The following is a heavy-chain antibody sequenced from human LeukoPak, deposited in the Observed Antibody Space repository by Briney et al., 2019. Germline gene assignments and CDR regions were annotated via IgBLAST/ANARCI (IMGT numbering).Heavy chain of an antibody. J-gene: IGHJ4*02. Sequence: SVKVSCKASGGTFITYAISWVRQAPGQGLAWMGGIIPIFGTANYAQKFQGRVTITADESTSTAYMELSSLRSEDTAVYYCARVGNWNAGGGVFFDYWGQGTLVTVSS. D-gene: IGHD1-1*01. CDR1: GGTFITYA. CDR3: ARVGNWNAGGGVFFDY. V-gene: IGHV1-69*13. CDR2: IIPIFGTA.